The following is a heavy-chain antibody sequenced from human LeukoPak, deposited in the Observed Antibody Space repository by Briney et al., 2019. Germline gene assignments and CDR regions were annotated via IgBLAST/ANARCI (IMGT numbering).Heavy chain of an antibody. CDR1: GGTFSSYA. V-gene: IGHV1-69*01. J-gene: IGHJ4*02. D-gene: IGHD3-3*01. CDR2: IIPIFGTA. CDR3: ASSPYYDFWSGIPGYFDY. Sequence: GSSVKVSCKASGGTFSSYAISWVRQAPGQGLEWMGGIIPIFGTANNAQKFQGRVTITADESTSTAYMELSSLRSEDTAVYYCASSPYYDFWSGIPGYFDYWGQGTLVTVSS.